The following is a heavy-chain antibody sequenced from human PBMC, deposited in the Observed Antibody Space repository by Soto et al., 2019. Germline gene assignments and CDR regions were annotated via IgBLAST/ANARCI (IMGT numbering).Heavy chain of an antibody. J-gene: IGHJ5*02. V-gene: IGHV4-38-2*02. D-gene: IGHD2-21*02. CDR1: GASINSDYY. CDR2: FYHTGNT. CDR3: ARGGVVTAVRGRWFDP. Sequence: ETLSLTCSISGASINSDYYWAWLRQSPGIGLEWIGSFYHTGNTYYSPSLRTRLTISVDTSKNQLSLKMTSMTAADTGVYYCARGGVVTAVRGRWFDPWGQGTQVTVSS.